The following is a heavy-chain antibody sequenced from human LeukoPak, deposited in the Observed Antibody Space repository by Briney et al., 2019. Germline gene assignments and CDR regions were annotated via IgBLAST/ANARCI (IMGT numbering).Heavy chain of an antibody. J-gene: IGHJ4*02. D-gene: IGHD3-22*01. CDR3: ARGRSYYYDSSGQLLDY. Sequence: GAPLKISCKGSGSRFTSYWIGWVRPMPGKGLEWMGIIYPGDSDTRYSPSFQGQVTISADKSISTAYLQWSSLKASDTAMYYCARGRSYYYDSSGQLLDYWGQGTLVTVSS. CDR2: IYPGDSDT. V-gene: IGHV5-51*01. CDR1: GSRFTSYW.